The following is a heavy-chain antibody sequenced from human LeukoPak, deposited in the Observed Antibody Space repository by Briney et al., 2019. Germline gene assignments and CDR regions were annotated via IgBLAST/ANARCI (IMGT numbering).Heavy chain of an antibody. CDR1: GFTFSGPA. Sequence: GGSLRLSCAASGFTFSGPAMHWVRQASGKGLEWVGRIRGKANSYATASAASVKGRFTISREDAKNTAYLQMNSLKTEDTAVYYCTRRALNYYDSSGGDYWGQGTLVTVSS. J-gene: IGHJ4*02. V-gene: IGHV3-73*01. CDR2: IRGKANSYAT. D-gene: IGHD3-22*01. CDR3: TRRALNYYDSSGGDY.